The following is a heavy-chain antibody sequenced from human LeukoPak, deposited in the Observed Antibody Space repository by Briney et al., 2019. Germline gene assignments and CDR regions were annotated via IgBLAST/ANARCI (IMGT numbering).Heavy chain of an antibody. CDR3: AREETGYGMDV. CDR2: IWYDGSNK. Sequence: GRSLRLSCAASGFTFSSYGMHWVRQAPGKGLEWVAVIWYDGSNKYYADSVKGRFTISRDNSKNTLYLQMNSLRAGDTAVYYCAREETGYGMDVWGQGTTVTVSS. J-gene: IGHJ6*02. V-gene: IGHV3-33*01. CDR1: GFTFSSYG.